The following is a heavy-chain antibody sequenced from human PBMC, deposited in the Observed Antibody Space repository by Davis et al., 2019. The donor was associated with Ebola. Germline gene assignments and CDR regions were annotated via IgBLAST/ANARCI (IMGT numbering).Heavy chain of an antibody. D-gene: IGHD6-19*01. V-gene: IGHV1-69*13. CDR3: ARVSGSSGWYD. CDR1: GCTFSSYA. Sequence: AASVKVSCKASGCTFSSYAISWVRQAPGQGLEWMGEIIPIFDTTNYAQKFQGRVTITADESTSTAYMELSSLRSEDSAVYYCARVSGSSGWYDWGQGTLVTVSS. J-gene: IGHJ4*02. CDR2: IIPIFDTT.